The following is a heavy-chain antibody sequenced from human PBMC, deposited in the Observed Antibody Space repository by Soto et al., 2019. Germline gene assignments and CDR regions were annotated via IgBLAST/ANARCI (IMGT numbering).Heavy chain of an antibody. J-gene: IGHJ5*02. CDR3: ARGENWFDP. Sequence: ASVKVSCKASGGTFSSYAISWVRQAPGQGLEWMGWMNPNSGNTGYAQKFQGRVTMTRNTSISTAYMELSSLRSEDTAVYYCARGENWFDPWGQGTVVTVYS. CDR2: MNPNSGNT. V-gene: IGHV1-8*02. CDR1: GGTFSSYA.